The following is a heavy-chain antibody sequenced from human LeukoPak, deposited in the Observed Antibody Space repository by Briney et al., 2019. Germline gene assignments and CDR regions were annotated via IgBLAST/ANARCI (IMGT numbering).Heavy chain of an antibody. V-gene: IGHV3-48*03. CDR2: ISSSGSTI. Sequence: PGGSLRLSCAASGFTFSSYEMNWVRQAPGKGLEWVSYISSSGSTIYYADSVKGRFTISRDNAKSSLYLQMDSLTAEDTALYYCAKAVMFRGITAGSPHPAPDCFDIWGRGTMVTVSS. CDR1: GFTFSSYE. D-gene: IGHD2-21*01. J-gene: IGHJ3*02. CDR3: AKAVMFRGITAGSPHPAPDCFDI.